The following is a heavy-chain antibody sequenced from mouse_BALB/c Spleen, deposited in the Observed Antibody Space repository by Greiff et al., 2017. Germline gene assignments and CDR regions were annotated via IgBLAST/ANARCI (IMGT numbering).Heavy chain of an antibody. CDR1: GFTFSDYY. V-gene: IGHV5-4*02. Sequence: EVKLMESGGGLVKPGGSLKLSCAASGFTFSDYYMYWVRQTPEKRLEWVATISDGGSYTYYPDSVKGRFTISRDNAKNNLYLQMSSLKSEDTAMYYCASIFGAYWGQGTLVTVSA. CDR3: ASIFGAY. J-gene: IGHJ3*01. D-gene: IGHD3-1*01. CDR2: ISDGGSYT.